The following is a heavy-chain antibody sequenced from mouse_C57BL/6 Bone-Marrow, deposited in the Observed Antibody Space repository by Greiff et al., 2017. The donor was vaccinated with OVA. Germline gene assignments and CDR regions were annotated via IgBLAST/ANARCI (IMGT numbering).Heavy chain of an antibody. CDR2: IDPNSGGT. V-gene: IGHV1-72*01. CDR3: ASQDKPYYYGSSYWYFDV. Sequence: VQLQQSGAELVKPGASVKLSCKASGYTFTSYWMHWVKQRPGRGLEWIGRIDPNSGGTKYNEKFKSKATLTVDKPSSTAYMQLSSLTSEDSAVYYCASQDKPYYYGSSYWYFDVWGTGTTVTVSS. D-gene: IGHD1-1*01. J-gene: IGHJ1*03. CDR1: GYTFTSYW.